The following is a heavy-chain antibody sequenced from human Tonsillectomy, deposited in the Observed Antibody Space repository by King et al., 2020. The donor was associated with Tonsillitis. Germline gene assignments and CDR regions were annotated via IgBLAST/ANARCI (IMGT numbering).Heavy chain of an antibody. V-gene: IGHV4-31*03. CDR3: ARVHCSGGTCSVFDY. CDR2: IYYSGST. D-gene: IGHD2-15*01. Sequence: HVQLQESGPGLVKPSQTLSLTCTVSGGSISSGGYFWSWIRQHPGKGLEWIGYIYYSGSTSYNPSLKSRVTISVDTSKIQFSLKLSSVTAADTAVYYCARVHCSGGTCSVFDYWGQGTLVTVSS. J-gene: IGHJ4*02. CDR1: GGSISSGGYF.